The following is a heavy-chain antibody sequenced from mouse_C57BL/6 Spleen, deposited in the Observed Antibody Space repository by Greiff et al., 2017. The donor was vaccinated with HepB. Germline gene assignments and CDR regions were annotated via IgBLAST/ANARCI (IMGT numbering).Heavy chain of an antibody. CDR2: IYPSSGYT. V-gene: IGHV1-4*01. J-gene: IGHJ4*01. CDR1: GYTFTSYT. D-gene: IGHD1-1*01. Sequence: VQLQQSGAELARPGASVKMSCKASGYTFTSYTMHWVKQRPGQGLEWIGYIYPSSGYTKYNQKFKDKATLTADKSSSTAYMQLSSLTSEDSAVYYCARSVYYGSEMDYWGQGTSVTVSS. CDR3: ARSVYYGSEMDY.